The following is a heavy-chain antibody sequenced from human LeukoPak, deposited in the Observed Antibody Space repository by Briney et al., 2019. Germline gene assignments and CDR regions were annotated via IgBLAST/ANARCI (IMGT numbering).Heavy chain of an antibody. J-gene: IGHJ3*01. Sequence: GGSLTLSCAASGFTVSSNYMSWVRQAPGKGLEWVSIIYGGGTTSYADSVKGRFTISRDHSKNTLYLQMNSLRAEDTAVYYCARELTGDWVLDFWGQGTMVTVSS. D-gene: IGHD7-27*01. V-gene: IGHV3-53*01. CDR3: ARELTGDWVLDF. CDR2: IYGGGTT. CDR1: GFTVSSNY.